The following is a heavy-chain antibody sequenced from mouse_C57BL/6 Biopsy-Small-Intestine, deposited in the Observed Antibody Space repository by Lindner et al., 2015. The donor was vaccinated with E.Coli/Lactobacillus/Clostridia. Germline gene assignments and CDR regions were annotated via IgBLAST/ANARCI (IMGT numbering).Heavy chain of an antibody. D-gene: IGHD5-5*01. CDR1: GFTFSSYG. CDR3: AGDYPYAMDY. J-gene: IGHJ4*01. Sequence: VQLQESGGDLVKPGGSLKLSCAASGFTFSSYGMSWVRQTPDKRLEWVATISSGGSYTYYPDSVKGRFTISRDNAKNTLYLQMSSLKSEDTAMYYCAGDYPYAMDYWGQGTSVTVSS. V-gene: IGHV5-6*01. CDR2: ISSGGSYT.